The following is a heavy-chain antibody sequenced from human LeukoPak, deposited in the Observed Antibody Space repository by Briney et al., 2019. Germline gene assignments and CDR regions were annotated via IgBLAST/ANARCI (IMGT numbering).Heavy chain of an antibody. D-gene: IGHD4-23*01. CDR2: IYYTGST. CDR1: GGSISSYY. CDR3: ARVGFGNTPHPIDY. J-gene: IGHJ4*02. Sequence: PSETLSLTCTVSGGSISSYYWSWIRQPPGKGLEWIGYIYYTGSTNYNPSLKSRVTISVDTSKNQFSLELSSVTAADTAVYYCARVGFGNTPHPIDYWDQGTLVTVSS. V-gene: IGHV4-59*01.